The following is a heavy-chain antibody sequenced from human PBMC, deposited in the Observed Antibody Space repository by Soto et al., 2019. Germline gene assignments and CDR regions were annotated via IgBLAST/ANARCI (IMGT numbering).Heavy chain of an antibody. D-gene: IGHD3-22*01. V-gene: IGHV1-69*06. CDR2: IIPIFGTA. Sequence: ASVKVSCKASGGTFSSYAISWVRQAPGQGLEWMGGIIPIFGTANYAQKFRGRVTITADKSTSTAYMELSSLRSEDTAVYYRARGRGGYYDSSGGPRAFDIWGQGTMVTVSS. CDR3: ARGRGGYYDSSGGPRAFDI. J-gene: IGHJ3*02. CDR1: GGTFSSYA.